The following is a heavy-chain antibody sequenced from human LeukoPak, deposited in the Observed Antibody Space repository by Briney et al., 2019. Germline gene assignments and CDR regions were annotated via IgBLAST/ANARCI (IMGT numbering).Heavy chain of an antibody. J-gene: IGHJ4*02. CDR3: GTEGQQLALGTFDY. CDR2: IYSGGST. V-gene: IGHV3-66*01. CDR1: GFTVNIKY. Sequence: GGSLRLSLAASGFTVNIKYMSWGRQAPGKGVGGGSVIYSGGSTYYAASVKGRFTISRDNSKNTLYLQMNSLRAGDRAVYYCGTEGQQLALGTFDYWGQGTLVTVSS. D-gene: IGHD6-13*01.